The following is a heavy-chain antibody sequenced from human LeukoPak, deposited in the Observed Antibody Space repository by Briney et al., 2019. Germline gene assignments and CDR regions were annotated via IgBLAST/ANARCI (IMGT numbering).Heavy chain of an antibody. CDR2: IYPSDSDT. D-gene: IGHD3-10*01. CDR3: ARQYGSGSYSDLSTFDY. CDR1: GYNFTKYW. J-gene: IGHJ4*02. Sequence: GESLKISCSASGYNFTKYWIGWVRQMPGKGLEWMGIIYPSDSDTRYSPSFQGQVTISADKSISTAYLQWSSLKASDTAMYYCARQYGSGSYSDLSTFDYWGQGTLVTVSS. V-gene: IGHV5-51*01.